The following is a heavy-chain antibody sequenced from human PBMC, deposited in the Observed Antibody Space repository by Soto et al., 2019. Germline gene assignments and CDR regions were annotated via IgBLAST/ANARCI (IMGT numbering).Heavy chain of an antibody. V-gene: IGHV1-69*13. CDR3: ANVNDSYSDY. CDR1: GGTFSSYA. CDR2: IIPIFGTA. D-gene: IGHD1-1*01. J-gene: IGHJ4*02. Sequence: WASVKVSCKASGGTFSSYAISWVRQAPGQGLEWMGGIIPIFGTANYAQKFQGRVTITADESTSTAYMELSSLRSEDTAVYYCANVNDSYSDYWGQGTLVTVSS.